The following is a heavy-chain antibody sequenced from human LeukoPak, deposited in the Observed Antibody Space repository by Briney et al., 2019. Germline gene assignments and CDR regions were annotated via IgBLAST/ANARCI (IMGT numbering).Heavy chain of an antibody. V-gene: IGHV3-21*01. J-gene: IGHJ4*02. D-gene: IGHD4-17*01. CDR3: ARDPLYADPSYYFDY. Sequence: KAGGSLRLSCAASGFTFSSYSMNWVRQAPGKGLEWDSSISSSSSYIYYTDSVKGRFTISRDNAKNSLYLQMNSLRAEDTAVYYCARDPLYADPSYYFDYWGQGTLVTVSS. CDR2: ISSSSSYI. CDR1: GFTFSSYS.